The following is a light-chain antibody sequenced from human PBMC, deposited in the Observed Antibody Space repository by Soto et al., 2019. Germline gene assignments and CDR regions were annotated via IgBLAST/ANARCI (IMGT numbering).Light chain of an antibody. V-gene: IGKV1-12*01. J-gene: IGKJ1*01. CDR1: RDVSRW. CDR3: QQAKNFPRS. CDR2: LAS. Sequence: DIQMTQSPSSLSAAVGDRVTITCRAARDVSRWLAWYQHRPGEAPKLLIYLASTLQSGVPSRFSGSGSGTEFNLTISGLQTEDFATYYCQQAKNFPRSFGQGTKVDIK.